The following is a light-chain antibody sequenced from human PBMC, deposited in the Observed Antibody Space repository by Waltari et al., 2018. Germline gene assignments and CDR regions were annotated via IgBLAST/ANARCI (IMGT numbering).Light chain of an antibody. CDR3: QQTYTTPYT. CDR2: TTS. V-gene: IGKV1-39*01. CDR1: QTINNC. J-gene: IGKJ2*01. Sequence: DIQMTQSPSSLSASVGDRVSITCRASQTINNCLNWYQQKPGKAPNLLIYTTSNLQSGVPSRFSGSGSGADFALTISSLQPEDFATYYCQQTYTTPYTFGQGTKLEI.